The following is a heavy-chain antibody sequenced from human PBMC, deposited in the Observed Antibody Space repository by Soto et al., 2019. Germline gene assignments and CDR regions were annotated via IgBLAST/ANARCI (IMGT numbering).Heavy chain of an antibody. Sequence: PGGSLRLSCAASGFIFKMYWMHWVRQSPGKGLVWISRIYNDGTYSDYADSVRGRFTISRDNVNDTLYLQMNNLRAEDSGLYYFTRRPRPISTGTGAYWGQGTQVTVSS. D-gene: IGHD3-10*01. CDR2: IYNDGTYS. V-gene: IGHV3-74*01. CDR1: GFIFKMYW. J-gene: IGHJ4*02. CDR3: TRRPRPISTGTGAY.